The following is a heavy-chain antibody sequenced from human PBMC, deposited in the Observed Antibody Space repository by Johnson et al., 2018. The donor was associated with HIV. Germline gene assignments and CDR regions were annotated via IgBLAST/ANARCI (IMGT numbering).Heavy chain of an antibody. Sequence: QVQLVESGGGVVQPGGSLRLSCAASGFTFSSYGMHWVRQAPGKGLEWVAVISYDGSNKYYVDSVKGRFTISRDNAKNSLYLQMNSLRAGDTAVYYCARETVTSGAFDIWGQGTMVTVSS. CDR1: GFTFSSYG. CDR2: ISYDGSNK. V-gene: IGHV3-30*03. D-gene: IGHD4-11*01. CDR3: ARETVTSGAFDI. J-gene: IGHJ3*02.